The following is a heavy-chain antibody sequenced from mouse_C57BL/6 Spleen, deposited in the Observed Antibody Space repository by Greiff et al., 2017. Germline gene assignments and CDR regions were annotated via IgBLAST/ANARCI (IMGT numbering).Heavy chain of an antibody. CDR1: GYTFTDYE. CDR3: TRGGITTVVATENWYFDV. Sequence: QVQLQQSGAELVRPGASVTLSCKASGYTFTDYEMHWVKQTPVHGLEWIGAIDPETGGTAYNQKFKGKAILTADKSSSTAYMELRSLTSEDSAVYYCTRGGITTVVATENWYFDVWGTGTTVTVSS. J-gene: IGHJ1*03. V-gene: IGHV1-15*01. CDR2: IDPETGGT. D-gene: IGHD1-1*01.